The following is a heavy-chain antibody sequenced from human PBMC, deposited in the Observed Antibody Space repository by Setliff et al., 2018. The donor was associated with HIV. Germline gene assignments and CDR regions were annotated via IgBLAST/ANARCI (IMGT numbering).Heavy chain of an antibody. CDR3: AREEYTQYYFDY. CDR1: GFTVSTYY. V-gene: IGHV3-66*02. Sequence: GGSLRLSCAASGFTVSTYYMSWVRQAPGKGLEWVSTIYSDGSTYHADSVNGRFTLSRDNSENALYLQMNSLRAEDTAVYYCAREEYTQYYFDYWGQGTLVTVSS. J-gene: IGHJ4*02. CDR2: IYSDGST. D-gene: IGHD6-6*01.